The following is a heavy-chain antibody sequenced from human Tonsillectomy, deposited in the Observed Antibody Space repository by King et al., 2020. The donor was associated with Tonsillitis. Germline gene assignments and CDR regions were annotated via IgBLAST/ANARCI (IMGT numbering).Heavy chain of an antibody. CDR1: GGSISSSSYY. D-gene: IGHD2-15*01. V-gene: IGHV4-39*07. J-gene: IGHJ5*02. Sequence: QLQESGPGQVKPSETLSLTCTVSGGSISSSSYYRGWIRQPPGKGLEWIGSIYYTGSTFYNPSLKSRVTISVDTSKNQFSLKLSSVTAADTAVYYCARRPPYCSGGSCYSSIGWFDPWGQGTLVTVSS. CDR2: IYYTGST. CDR3: ARRPPYCSGGSCYSSIGWFDP.